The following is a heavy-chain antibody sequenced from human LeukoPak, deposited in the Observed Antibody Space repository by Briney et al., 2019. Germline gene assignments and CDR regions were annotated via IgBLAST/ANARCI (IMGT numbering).Heavy chain of an antibody. CDR2: IYSGGST. Sequence: GGSLRLSCAASGFTFSSYSMNWVRQAPGKGLEWVSIIYSGGSTNYADSVKGRFTVSRDNSKNTLYLQMNSLRAEDTAVYYCARVGYYDSSGYYSYWGQGTLVTVSS. D-gene: IGHD3-22*01. CDR1: GFTFSSYS. CDR3: ARVGYYDSSGYYSY. V-gene: IGHV3-66*01. J-gene: IGHJ4*02.